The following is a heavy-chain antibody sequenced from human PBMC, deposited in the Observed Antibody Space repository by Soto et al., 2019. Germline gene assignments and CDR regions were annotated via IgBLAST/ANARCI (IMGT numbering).Heavy chain of an antibody. CDR2: VNEDGSEK. V-gene: IGHV3-7*01. J-gene: IGHJ4*02. D-gene: IGHD2-15*01. Sequence: EMQLVESGGGLVQPGGSLRLSCAASGFTFSNQWMSWVRQAPGKGLEWVAKVNEDGSEKSYVDSVKGRFTISRDNAMSSLYLQMDGLRVEDTAVYHCVRDAAWSFDYWGQGTLVTVSS. CDR1: GFTFSNQW. CDR3: VRDAAWSFDY.